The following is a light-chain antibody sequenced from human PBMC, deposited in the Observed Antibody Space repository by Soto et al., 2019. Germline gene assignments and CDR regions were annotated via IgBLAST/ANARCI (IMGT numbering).Light chain of an antibody. V-gene: IGLV2-14*01. Sequence: QSVLTQPASVSGSPGQSITISCTGTSSDIGSDNYVSRFQQRPGKAPTLIIYEVSNRPSGVSNHFSGSKSGNTASLTISGLLPEDEAEYYCSSYTTTTRLFGGGTQLTVL. J-gene: IGLJ3*02. CDR1: SSDIGSDNY. CDR2: EVS. CDR3: SSYTTTTRL.